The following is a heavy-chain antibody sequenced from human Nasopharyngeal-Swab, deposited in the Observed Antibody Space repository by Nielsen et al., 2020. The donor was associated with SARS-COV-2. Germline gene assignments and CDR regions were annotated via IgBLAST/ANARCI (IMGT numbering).Heavy chain of an antibody. J-gene: IGHJ6*02. V-gene: IGHV2-70*01. D-gene: IGHD6-19*01. CDR2: IDCDDDK. CDR3: ARIPGYSSGWYSGGMDV. Sequence: SGPPQVKPTQTRTLICTFSGFSLSTSARCVSGMRQPTGKALEWHALIDCDDDKYYSTSLKTRLTISKDTANSQEVLTMTNMDPVDTATYYCARIPGYSSGWYSGGMDVWGQGTTVTVSS. CDR1: GFSLSTSARC.